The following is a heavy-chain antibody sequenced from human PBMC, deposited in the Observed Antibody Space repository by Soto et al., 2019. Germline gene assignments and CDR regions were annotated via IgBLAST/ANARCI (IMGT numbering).Heavy chain of an antibody. CDR3: ARIKGYSRPYQFAY. V-gene: IGHV2-26*01. CDR1: GFALSNARMG. J-gene: IGHJ4*02. CDR2: IFSNDEK. Sequence: ESGPTRVNPTETLTLTCTVSGFALSNARMGVSWIRQPPGKALEWLAHIFSNDEKSYSTSLKSRLTISKDTSKSQVVLTMTNMDPVDTATYYCARIKGYSRPYQFAYRGQRTPVFVSS. D-gene: IGHD4-4*01.